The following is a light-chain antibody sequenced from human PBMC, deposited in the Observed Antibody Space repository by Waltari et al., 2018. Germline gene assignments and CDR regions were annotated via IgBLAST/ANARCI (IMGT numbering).Light chain of an antibody. Sequence: QSALTQPRSVSGSPGQTVTLPCTGTSSDIGGFNYVSWYQQHPGKVPKLIIFDVTKRPSGVPDRFSGSKAGNTASLTISGLQAGDEAVYFCCSYAGKYTSVFGAGTKVTVL. V-gene: IGLV2-11*01. CDR3: CSYAGKYTSV. CDR2: DVT. CDR1: SSDIGGFNY. J-gene: IGLJ2*01.